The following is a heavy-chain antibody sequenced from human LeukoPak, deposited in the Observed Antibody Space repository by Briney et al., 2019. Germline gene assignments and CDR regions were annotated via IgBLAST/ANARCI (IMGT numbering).Heavy chain of an antibody. D-gene: IGHD3-22*01. Sequence: ASVKVSCKASGYTFTSYGISWVRQAPGQGLEWMGWISAYNGNTNYAQELQGRVTMTTDTSTSTAYMELRSLRSDDTAVYYCARDLQSNYYYDSSGYQDYWGQGTLVTVSS. CDR3: ARDLQSNYYYDSSGYQDY. CDR1: GYTFTSYG. V-gene: IGHV1-18*01. CDR2: ISAYNGNT. J-gene: IGHJ4*02.